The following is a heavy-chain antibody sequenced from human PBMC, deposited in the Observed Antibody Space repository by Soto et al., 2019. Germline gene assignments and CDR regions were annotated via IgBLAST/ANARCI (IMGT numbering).Heavy chain of an antibody. D-gene: IGHD2-15*01. CDR1: GFTFSSYA. V-gene: IGHV3-23*01. CDR3: AKDRRVVYKETLPHWFDP. CDR2: ISGSGGST. Sequence: PGGSLRLSCAASGFTFSSYAMSWVRQAPGKGLEWVSAISGSGGSTYYADSVKGRFTISRDNSKNTLYLQMNSLRAEDTAVYYCAKDRRVVYKETLPHWFDPWGQGTLVTVSS. J-gene: IGHJ5*02.